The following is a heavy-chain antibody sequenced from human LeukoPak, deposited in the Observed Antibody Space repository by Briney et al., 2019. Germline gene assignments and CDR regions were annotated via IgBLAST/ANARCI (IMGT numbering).Heavy chain of an antibody. V-gene: IGHV3-7*01. CDR2: IKQDGSEK. J-gene: IGHJ4*02. CDR3: ARDSAGNDY. D-gene: IGHD6-13*01. Sequence: PGGSLRLSCAASGFTFSTYWMSWVRQAPGKGLEWVANIKQDGSEKYYVDSVKGRFTISRDNDKNSLYLQMNSLRAEDTAMYYCARDSAGNDYWGQGTLVTVSS. CDR1: GFTFSTYW.